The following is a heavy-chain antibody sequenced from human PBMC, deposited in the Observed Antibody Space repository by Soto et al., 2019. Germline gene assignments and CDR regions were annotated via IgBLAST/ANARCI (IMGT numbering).Heavy chain of an antibody. V-gene: IGHV3-30*03. J-gene: IGHJ4*02. CDR3: AREPRPDYDILTGYLDY. Sequence: PGGSLRLSCAASGFTFSSYGMHWVRQAPGKGLEWVAVISYDGSNKHYADSVKGRFTISRDNSKNTLYLQMNSLRAEDTAVYYCAREPRPDYDILTGYLDYWGQRTLVTVSS. CDR1: GFTFSSYG. D-gene: IGHD3-9*01. CDR2: ISYDGSNK.